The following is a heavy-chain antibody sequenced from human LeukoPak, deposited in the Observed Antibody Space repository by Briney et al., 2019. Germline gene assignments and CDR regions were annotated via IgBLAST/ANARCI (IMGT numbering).Heavy chain of an antibody. CDR3: ARGLSHSKDI. CDR2: IYYSGST. Sequence: PSETLSLTCTVSGASISTSSYYWGWIRQPPGKGLEWIGSIYYSGSTYYNPSLKSRVTVSVDTSKNQFSLILSSVTAADTAVYYCARGLSHSKDIWGQGTMVTVSS. V-gene: IGHV4-39*01. D-gene: IGHD2/OR15-2a*01. J-gene: IGHJ3*02. CDR1: GASISTSSYY.